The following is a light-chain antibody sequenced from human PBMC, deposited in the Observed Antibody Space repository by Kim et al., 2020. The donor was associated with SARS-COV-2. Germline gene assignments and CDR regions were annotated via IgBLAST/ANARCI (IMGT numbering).Light chain of an antibody. CDR1: QSLVDSDGNTY. CDR2: KIS. CDR3: MQATQFPWA. Sequence: DIVMTQTPLSSPVTLGQPASISCRSSQSLVDSDGNTYLSWLQQRPGQPPRLLIYKISNRLSGVPDRFSGSGAGTDFTLKISRVEAEDVGVYYCMQATQFPWAFGQVTKVDIK. J-gene: IGKJ1*01. V-gene: IGKV2-24*01.